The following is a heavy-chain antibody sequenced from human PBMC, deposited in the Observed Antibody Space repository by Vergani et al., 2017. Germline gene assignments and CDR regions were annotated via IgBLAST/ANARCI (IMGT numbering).Heavy chain of an antibody. Sequence: EVQLVQSGAEVKKPGESLRISCKGSGYSFTSYWISWVRQMPGKGLEWMGRIDPSDSYTTYSPSFQVHVTISADKSISTAYLQWSSLKASDTAMYYCARHLPGYSYGLSWFDPWGQGTLVTVSS. CDR3: ARHLPGYSYGLSWFDP. D-gene: IGHD5-18*01. J-gene: IGHJ5*02. CDR2: IDPSDSYT. CDR1: GYSFTSYW. V-gene: IGHV5-10-1*03.